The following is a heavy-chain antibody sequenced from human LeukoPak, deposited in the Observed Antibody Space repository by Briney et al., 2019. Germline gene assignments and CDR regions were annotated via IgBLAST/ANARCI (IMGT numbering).Heavy chain of an antibody. V-gene: IGHV3-48*03. CDR2: ISSSGSTI. Sequence: GGSMRLSCAASGFTFSSYEMNWVRQAPGKGLEWVSYISSSGSTIYYADSVKGRFTISRDNAKNSLYLQMNSLRAEDTAVYYCARDSSSFGFDYWGQGTLVTVSS. D-gene: IGHD6-13*01. J-gene: IGHJ4*02. CDR3: ARDSSSFGFDY. CDR1: GFTFSSYE.